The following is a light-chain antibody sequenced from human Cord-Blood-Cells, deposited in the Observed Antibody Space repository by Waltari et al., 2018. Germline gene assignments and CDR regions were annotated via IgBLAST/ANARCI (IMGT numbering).Light chain of an antibody. CDR3: QQKYSTPRT. V-gene: IGKV1-39*01. CDR1: QSISSY. J-gene: IGKJ4*01. Sequence: DIQMTQSPSSLSASVGDRVTITCRAGQSISSYLNWYQQKPGKAPKLLIYAASSLQSGVPLRFSGGASVTDFPPTVSTLQVDDCATDYCQQKYSTPRTFYAGTKVEIK. CDR2: AAS.